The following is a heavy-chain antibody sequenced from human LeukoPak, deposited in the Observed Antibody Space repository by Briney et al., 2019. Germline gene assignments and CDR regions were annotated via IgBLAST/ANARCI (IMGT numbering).Heavy chain of an antibody. CDR3: ARPSRQLGPTVFPWFDP. V-gene: IGHV4-39*01. D-gene: IGHD1-26*01. J-gene: IGHJ5*02. Sequence: SETLSLTCTVSGDSISTSNNYWGWVRQPPGERLEWLGSIYYSGRTYYNPSLKSRVTVSVDTSKNQFSLNLYSVTAADTAVYYCARPSRQLGPTVFPWFDPRGQGNPVTVSS. CDR1: GDSISTSNNY. CDR2: IYYSGRT.